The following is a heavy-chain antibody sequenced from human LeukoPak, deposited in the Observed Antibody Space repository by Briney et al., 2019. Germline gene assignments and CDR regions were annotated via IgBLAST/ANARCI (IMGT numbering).Heavy chain of an antibody. CDR1: GYTFTSYA. CDR3: APIPYSGYDLYFQH. Sequence: GASVKVSCKASGYTFTSYAMHWVRQAPGQRLEWMGWINAGNGNTKYSQKFQDRVTITRDASASTAYMELSSLRSEDTAVYYGAPIPYSGYDLYFQHWGQGTLVTVSS. V-gene: IGHV1-3*01. CDR2: INAGNGNT. D-gene: IGHD5-12*01. J-gene: IGHJ1*01.